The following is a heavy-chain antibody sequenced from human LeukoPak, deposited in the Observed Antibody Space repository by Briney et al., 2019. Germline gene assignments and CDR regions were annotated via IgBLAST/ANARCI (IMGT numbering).Heavy chain of an antibody. V-gene: IGHV3-30*02. CDR1: GFTFSSYG. D-gene: IGHD2-2*01. CDR2: IRYDGSNK. J-gene: IGHJ3*02. CDR3: AKDQIFPDIVVVPAAPDAFDI. Sequence: PGGSLRLSCAASGFTFSSYGMHWVRQAPGKGLEWVAFIRYDGSNKYYADSVKGRFTISRDNSKNTLYLQMNSLRAEDTAVYYCAKDQIFPDIVVVPAAPDAFDIWGQGTMVTVSS.